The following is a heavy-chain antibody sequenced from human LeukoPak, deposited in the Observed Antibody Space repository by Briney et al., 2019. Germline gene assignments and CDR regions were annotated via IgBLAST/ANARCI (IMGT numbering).Heavy chain of an antibody. CDR1: GGSCSGYL. D-gene: IGHD2-15*01. J-gene: IGHJ4*02. V-gene: IGHV4-34*01. Sequence: PSETLSLTCGVSGGSCSGYLWSWIRQSPGKGLEWIGEVSFPGTSNYSPSLKGRATISVGTSNTQFSLKLTSVTAADTAVYYCARSRGNYCSGGSCYPLDQWGQGILVIVSS. CDR2: VSFPGTS. CDR3: ARSRGNYCSGGSCYPLDQ.